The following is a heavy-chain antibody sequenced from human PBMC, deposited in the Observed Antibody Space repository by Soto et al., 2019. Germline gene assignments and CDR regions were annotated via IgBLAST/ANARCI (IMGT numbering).Heavy chain of an antibody. CDR3: AHFTPDYASSGWFDP. V-gene: IGHV2-5*01. D-gene: IGHD4-17*01. J-gene: IGHJ5*02. Sequence: QITLKESGPTLVKPTQTLTLTCTFSGFSLSTSGVGVGWIRQPPGKALEWLALIYWNDDKRYSPSLTSRLTIXXDXSXXQVVLTMTNMDPVDTATYYCAHFTPDYASSGWFDPWGQGTLVTVSS. CDR2: IYWNDDK. CDR1: GFSLSTSGVG.